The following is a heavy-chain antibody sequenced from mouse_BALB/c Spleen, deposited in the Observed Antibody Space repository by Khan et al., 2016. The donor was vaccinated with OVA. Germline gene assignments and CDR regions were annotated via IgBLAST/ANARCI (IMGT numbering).Heavy chain of an antibody. CDR3: SKDPPYYAVDS. V-gene: IGHV2-6-5*01. CDR1: GFSLTDYA. J-gene: IGHJ4*01. Sequence: QVQLKESGPGLVAPSQSLSITCTVSGFSLTDYAVSWIRQPPGKGPEWLGVIWAGGSKHYNSALKARLSISKDNSSGQVFLNMNSLQTYATAMYYCSKDPPYYAVDSWGQGVSVTVSS. CDR2: IWAGGSK.